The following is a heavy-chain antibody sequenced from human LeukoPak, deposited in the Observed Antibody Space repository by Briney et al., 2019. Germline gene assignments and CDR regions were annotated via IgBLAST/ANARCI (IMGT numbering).Heavy chain of an antibody. J-gene: IGHJ5*02. CDR1: GDSISGSS. Sequence: PSETLSDTRTVSGDSISGSSGSWIWQPPGKGLEWIGYIYYSGDTNYNPSLRSRVTISVDTSKNQFSLRLSSVTAADTAVYYCARNGRYCSGGTCRHYNWFDPWGQGNVTTVSS. V-gene: IGHV4-59*01. CDR2: IYYSGDT. CDR3: ARNGRYCSGGTCRHYNWFDP. D-gene: IGHD2-15*01.